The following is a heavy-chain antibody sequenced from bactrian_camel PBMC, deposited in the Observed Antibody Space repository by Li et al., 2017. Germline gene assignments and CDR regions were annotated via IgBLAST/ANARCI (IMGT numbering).Heavy chain of an antibody. CDR3: VGGMGWNY. CDR2: ISSGGDKL. D-gene: IGHD5*01. CDR1: GFTFGDSG. Sequence: VQLVESGGALVQPGGSLRLSCAASGFTFGDSGLSWVRQAPGKGLEWVASISSGGDKLFYADSVKGRFHISRDNAKNKLYLQMNSLKTEDSAVYHFVGGMGWNYWGQGTQVTVS. V-gene: IGHV3S19*01. J-gene: IGHJ4*01.